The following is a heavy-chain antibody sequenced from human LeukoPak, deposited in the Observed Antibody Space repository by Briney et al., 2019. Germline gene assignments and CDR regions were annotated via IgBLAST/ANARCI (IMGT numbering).Heavy chain of an antibody. CDR1: GGSISTSNYY. V-gene: IGHV4-39*07. CDR2: IFYSGST. CDR3: TRERFVAPDY. D-gene: IGHD2-21*01. Sequence: SETLSLTCTVSGGSISTSNYYWGWIRQPPGKGLEWIGNIFYSGSTYYSPSLKSRVTISLDTSRNQFSLKLTSVTAADTAVYYCTRERFVAPDYWGQGTLVTVSS. J-gene: IGHJ4*02.